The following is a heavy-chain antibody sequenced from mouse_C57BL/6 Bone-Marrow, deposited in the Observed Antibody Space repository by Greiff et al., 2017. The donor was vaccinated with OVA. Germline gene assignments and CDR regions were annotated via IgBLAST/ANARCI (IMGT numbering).Heavy chain of an antibody. CDR2: SRNKANDYTT. J-gene: IGHJ3*01. CDR3: ARAQLEY. Sequence: EVNVVESGGGLVQSGRSLRLSCATSGFTFSDFYMEWVRQASGKGLEWIAASRNKANDYTTEYSASVKGRFIVSRDTSQSILYLQMNALRAEDTAIYYCARAQLEYWGQGTLVTVSA. V-gene: IGHV7-1*01. CDR1: GFTFSDFY. D-gene: IGHD4-1*02.